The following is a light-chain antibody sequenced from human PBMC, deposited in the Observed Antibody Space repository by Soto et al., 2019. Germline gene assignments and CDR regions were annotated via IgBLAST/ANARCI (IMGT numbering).Light chain of an antibody. J-gene: IGKJ1*01. CDR3: QQYGSSPET. V-gene: IGKV3-20*01. CDR2: GAS. Sequence: EIVLTQSPGTLSLSPGERATLSCRASQSVSSSYLAWYQQKPGQAPRLLIYGASSRATGIPDRFSGSESGTDFTLTISGLEPEDFAVYYCQQYGSSPETFGQGTKVDIK. CDR1: QSVSSSY.